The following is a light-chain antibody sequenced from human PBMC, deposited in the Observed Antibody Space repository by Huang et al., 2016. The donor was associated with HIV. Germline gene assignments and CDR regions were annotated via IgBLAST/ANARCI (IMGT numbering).Light chain of an antibody. V-gene: IGKV1-39*01. CDR3: QQTYSAPVT. J-gene: IGKJ4*01. CDR2: SST. Sequence: DIQVTQSPSSLSASVGDRVTITCRTSQRISSHLSWYQQKIGKGPKLLIYSSTVLQSGVPSRFTGSGSGTDFTLTSNSLQPEEFATYYCQQTYSAPVTFGGGTRVEIK. CDR1: QRISSH.